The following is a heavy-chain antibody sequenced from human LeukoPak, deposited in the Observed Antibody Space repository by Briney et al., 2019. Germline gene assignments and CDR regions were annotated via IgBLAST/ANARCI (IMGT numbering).Heavy chain of an antibody. CDR1: GGSFSGYY. CDR3: ARLAHTTFFDI. D-gene: IGHD1-14*01. Sequence: SSETLSLTCAVYGGSFSGYYWSWIRQPPGKGREWIGEINHSGSTNYNPSLNSRVTISVDTSKNQFSLKLSSVTAADTAVYYCARLAHTTFFDIWGQGTMVTVSS. J-gene: IGHJ3*02. CDR2: INHSGST. V-gene: IGHV4-34*01.